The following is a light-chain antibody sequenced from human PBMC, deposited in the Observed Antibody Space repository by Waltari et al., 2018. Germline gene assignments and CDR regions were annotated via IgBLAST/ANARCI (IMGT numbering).Light chain of an antibody. Sequence: EIVLTQSPDTLSLSPGERATLSCRASQSVANNYLAWYQQKPGQAPRLLIYGVSSTATGVPDRFSGSASGTDFTLTISRLEPEDFAVYYCQKYGGPPFTFGPGTKVDFK. CDR1: QSVANNY. J-gene: IGKJ3*01. CDR3: QKYGGPPFT. V-gene: IGKV3-20*01. CDR2: GVS.